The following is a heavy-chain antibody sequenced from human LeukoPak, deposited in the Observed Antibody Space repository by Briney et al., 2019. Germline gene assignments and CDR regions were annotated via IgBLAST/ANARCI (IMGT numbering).Heavy chain of an antibody. CDR3: ASGGIDYGDYNYYFDY. Sequence: GGSLRLSCAASGFTFSSYAMSWFRQAPGKGLEWVSAISGSGGSTYYADSVKGRFTISRGNSKNTLYLQMNSLRAEDTAVYYCASGGIDYGDYNYYFDYWGQGTLVTVSS. CDR1: GFTFSSYA. D-gene: IGHD4-17*01. CDR2: ISGSGGST. V-gene: IGHV3-23*01. J-gene: IGHJ4*02.